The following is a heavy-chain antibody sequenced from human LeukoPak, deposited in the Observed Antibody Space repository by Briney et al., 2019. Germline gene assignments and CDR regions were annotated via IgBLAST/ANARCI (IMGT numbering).Heavy chain of an antibody. D-gene: IGHD3-3*01. Sequence: SETLSLTCTVSGGSISSYYWSWIRQPPGKGLEWIGYIYYSGSTNYNPSLKSRVTISVDTSKNQFSLKLSSVTAADTAVYYCARIRFLEWLFPHSYYGMDVWGQGTTVTVSS. CDR1: GGSISSYY. J-gene: IGHJ6*02. V-gene: IGHV4-59*01. CDR2: IYYSGST. CDR3: ARIRFLEWLFPHSYYGMDV.